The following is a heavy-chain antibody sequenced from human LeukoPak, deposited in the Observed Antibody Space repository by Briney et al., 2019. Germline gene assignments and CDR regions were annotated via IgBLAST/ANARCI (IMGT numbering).Heavy chain of an antibody. CDR2: ISSSSSYI. J-gene: IGHJ4*02. Sequence: PGGSLRLSCAASGFTFSSYSMNWVRQAPGKGLEWVSSISSSSSYIYYADSVKGRFTISRDNAKNSLYLQMNSLRAEDTAVYYCARDESSAPSYFDYWGQGTPVTVSS. CDR1: GFTFSSYS. D-gene: IGHD6-6*01. V-gene: IGHV3-21*01. CDR3: ARDESSAPSYFDY.